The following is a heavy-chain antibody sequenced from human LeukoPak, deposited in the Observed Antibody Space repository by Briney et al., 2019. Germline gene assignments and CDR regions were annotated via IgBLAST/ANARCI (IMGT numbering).Heavy chain of an antibody. CDR3: GIVPQLGIIQY. J-gene: IGHJ4*02. Sequence: GGSLRLSCAASVFTFSSYWMHWVRQAPGKGLVWVSRINGDGSTITYADSVKGRFTISRDNAKNTLYLQMNSLRAEDTAVYYCGIVPQLGIIQYWAQGTLVTVSS. CDR2: INGDGSTI. CDR1: VFTFSSYW. V-gene: IGHV3-74*01. D-gene: IGHD7-27*01.